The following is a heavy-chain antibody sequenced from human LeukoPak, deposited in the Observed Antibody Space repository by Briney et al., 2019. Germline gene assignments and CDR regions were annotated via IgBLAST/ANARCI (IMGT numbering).Heavy chain of an antibody. CDR2: INSDGSST. CDR3: ARGLDFWSGVNWFDP. Sequence: GGSLRLSCAASGFTFSSYWVHWVRQAPGKGLVWVSRINSDGSSTSYADSVKGRFTISRDNAKNTLYLQMNSLRAEDTAVYYCARGLDFWSGVNWFDPWGQGTLVTVSS. CDR1: GFTFSSYW. J-gene: IGHJ5*02. D-gene: IGHD3-3*01. V-gene: IGHV3-74*01.